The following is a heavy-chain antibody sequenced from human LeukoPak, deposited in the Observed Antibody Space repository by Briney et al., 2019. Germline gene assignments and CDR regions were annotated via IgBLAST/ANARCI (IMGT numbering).Heavy chain of an antibody. V-gene: IGHV3-30*18. CDR3: ANFGYGSGSYSTAFSY. Sequence: GRSLRLSCAASGFTFSSYGMHWVRQAPGKELEWVAVISYDGSNKYYADSVKGRFTIARDNAKNTLYLQMNSMRAEDTAVYYCANFGYGSGSYSTAFSYWGQGTLVTVSS. CDR2: ISYDGSNK. J-gene: IGHJ4*02. CDR1: GFTFSSYG. D-gene: IGHD3-10*01.